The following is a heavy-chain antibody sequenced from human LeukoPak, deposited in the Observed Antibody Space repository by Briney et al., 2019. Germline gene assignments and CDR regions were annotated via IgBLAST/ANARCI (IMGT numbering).Heavy chain of an antibody. Sequence: GRSLRLSCAASGFTFSSYGMHWVRQAPGRGLERVAVISYDGSNKYYADSVKGRFTIPRDNSKNTLYLQMNSLRAEDTAVYYCAKDANWGSGWFDPWGQGTLVTVSS. CDR2: ISYDGSNK. J-gene: IGHJ5*02. CDR1: GFTFSSYG. D-gene: IGHD7-27*01. CDR3: AKDANWGSGWFDP. V-gene: IGHV3-30*18.